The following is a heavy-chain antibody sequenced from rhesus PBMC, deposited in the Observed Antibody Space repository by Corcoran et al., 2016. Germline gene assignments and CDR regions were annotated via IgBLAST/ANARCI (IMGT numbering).Heavy chain of an antibody. CDR3: ARLSSWSRGNGLDS. V-gene: IGHV4-160*01. Sequence: QVQLQQWGEGLVQPSETLSLTCAVYGGSVSGYWSGCIRRPPGKGLEWIGRVRSGGRTNYNPSLRSRVTISIDTSKNQFSLKLSSVTAADTAVYYCARLSSWSRGNGLDSWGQGVVVTVSS. J-gene: IGHJ6*01. D-gene: IGHD6-13*01. CDR2: VRSGGRT. CDR1: GGSVSGYW.